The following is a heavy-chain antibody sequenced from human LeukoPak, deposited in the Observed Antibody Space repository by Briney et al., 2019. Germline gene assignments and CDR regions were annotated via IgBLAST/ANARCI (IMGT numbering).Heavy chain of an antibody. D-gene: IGHD3-16*02. J-gene: IGHJ4*02. CDR3: ASRSSYDYVWGSYRRYYFDY. V-gene: IGHV4-4*02. Sequence: SETLSLTCAVSGGSISSNNWWIWVRQPPGKGLEWIGEIWHSGSTYYNPSLKSRVTISVDTSKNQFSLKLSSVTAADTAVYYCASRSSYDYVWGSYRRYYFDYWGQGTLVTVSS. CDR2: IWHSGST. CDR1: GGSISSNNW.